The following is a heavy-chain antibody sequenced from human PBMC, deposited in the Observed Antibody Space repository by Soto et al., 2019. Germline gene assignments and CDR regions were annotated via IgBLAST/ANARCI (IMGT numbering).Heavy chain of an antibody. Sequence: PGGSLRLSCAASGFTFDDYAMHWVRQAPGKGLEWVSGIAWNSGTIDYADSVKGRFTISRDNAKNSLYLQMNSLRAEDTALYYCAKDTRYYDSRGYSYCYYAMDVWGQGTTVTVSS. CDR2: IAWNSGTI. V-gene: IGHV3-9*01. D-gene: IGHD3-22*01. J-gene: IGHJ6*02. CDR3: AKDTRYYDSRGYSYCYYAMDV. CDR1: GFTFDDYA.